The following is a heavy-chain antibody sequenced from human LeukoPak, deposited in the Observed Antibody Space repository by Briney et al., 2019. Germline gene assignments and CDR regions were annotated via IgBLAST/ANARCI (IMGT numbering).Heavy chain of an antibody. CDR1: GGSISSYC. J-gene: IGHJ4*02. CDR3: ARAGVYSSSWGYFDY. V-gene: IGHV4-4*07. CDR2: IYTSGSS. D-gene: IGHD6-13*01. Sequence: HPSETLSLTRTVSGGSISSYCWSWIPQPAGKGVEWIGRIYTSGSSNYNPSLKSRVTISVDKSKNQFSLKLSSVTAADTAVYYCARAGVYSSSWGYFDYWGQGTLVTVSS.